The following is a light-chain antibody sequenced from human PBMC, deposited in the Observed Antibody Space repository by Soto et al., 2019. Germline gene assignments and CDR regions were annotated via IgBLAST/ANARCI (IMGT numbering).Light chain of an antibody. V-gene: IGLV2-11*01. Sequence: QSALTQPRSVSGSPGQSVTIYCTGTSSDVRDNDYVSWYQHHPGKAPKLMIYDVNKQPSGVPDRFSGSKSGNTASLTISGLQAEDEADYYCCSPAGTYVFFGGGTKVTVL. CDR2: DVN. J-gene: IGLJ2*01. CDR1: SSDVRDNDY. CDR3: CSPAGTYVF.